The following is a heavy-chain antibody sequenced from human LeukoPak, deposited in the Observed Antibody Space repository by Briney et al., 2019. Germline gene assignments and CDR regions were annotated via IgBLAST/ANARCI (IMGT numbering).Heavy chain of an antibody. D-gene: IGHD4-17*01. Sequence: GGSLRLSCAASGFIFSSFTMNWVRQAPGKGLEWVSSISSDSKSIYYADSVKGRFIISRDNAKNSLFLQMDSLRAEDTALCYCTRGSYGDYGYWGQGTLVTVSS. CDR2: ISSDSKSI. J-gene: IGHJ4*02. CDR1: GFIFSSFT. CDR3: TRGSYGDYGY. V-gene: IGHV3-21*01.